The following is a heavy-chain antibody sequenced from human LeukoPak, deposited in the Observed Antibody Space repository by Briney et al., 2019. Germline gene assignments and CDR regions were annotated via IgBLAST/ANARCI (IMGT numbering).Heavy chain of an antibody. V-gene: IGHV4-30-2*01. D-gene: IGHD3-10*01. Sequence: SQTLSLTCTVSGASISSGGYYWSWIRQPPGKGLEWIGYIYHSGSTYYSPSLESRVTISVDTSKNQFSLKLSSVTAADTAVYYCARARRIGQSDAFDIWGQGTMVTVSS. CDR1: GASISSGGYY. J-gene: IGHJ3*02. CDR2: IYHSGST. CDR3: ARARRIGQSDAFDI.